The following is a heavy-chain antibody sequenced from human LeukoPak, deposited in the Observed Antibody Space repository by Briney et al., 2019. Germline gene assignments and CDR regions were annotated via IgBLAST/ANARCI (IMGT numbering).Heavy chain of an antibody. D-gene: IGHD6-6*01. J-gene: IGHJ4*02. CDR2: INPDSGDT. V-gene: IGHV1-2*02. CDR1: GYTFTGYY. Sequence: ASVKVSCKASGYTFTGYYMHWVRQAPGQGLEWMGWINPDSGDTNYAEKFQGRVTMTRDTSISTAYMDLRRLRSDDTAVYYCARDYSSSSGYFDYWGQGTLVTVSS. CDR3: ARDYSSSSGYFDY.